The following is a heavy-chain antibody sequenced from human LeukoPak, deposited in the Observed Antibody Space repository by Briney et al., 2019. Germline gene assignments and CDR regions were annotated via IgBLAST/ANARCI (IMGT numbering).Heavy chain of an antibody. CDR1: GFTVSSNY. CDR2: IYSGGST. D-gene: IGHD6-13*01. V-gene: IGHV3-53*01. CDR3: ARDIEAAGLFLDY. Sequence: GGSLRLSCAASGFTVSSNYMSWVRQAPGKGLEWVSVIYSGGSTYYADSVKGRFTISRDNSKNTLYLQMNSLRAEDTAVYYCARDIEAAGLFLDYWGQGSLVTVSS. J-gene: IGHJ4*02.